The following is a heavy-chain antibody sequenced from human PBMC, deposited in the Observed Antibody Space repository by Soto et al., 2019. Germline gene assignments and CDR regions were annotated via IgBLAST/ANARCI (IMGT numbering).Heavy chain of an antibody. CDR1: GFTFRNYG. V-gene: IGHV3-30*18. Sequence: PGGSLRLSCVASGFTFRNYGMHWVRQAPGKGLDWVAVISSEGSNRYYADSVKGRFAISRDNSMNTLYLQMNSLSAEDTAFYYCAKTLIPPYYHGMDVWGQGTTVTVSS. CDR2: ISSEGSNR. D-gene: IGHD2-2*02. J-gene: IGHJ6*02. CDR3: AKTLIPPYYHGMDV.